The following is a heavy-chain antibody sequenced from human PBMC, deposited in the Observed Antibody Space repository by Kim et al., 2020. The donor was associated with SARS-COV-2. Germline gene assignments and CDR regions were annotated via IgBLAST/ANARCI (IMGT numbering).Heavy chain of an antibody. CDR2: TI. CDR3: ASYGSVPDDY. J-gene: IGHJ4*02. Sequence: TIYYADSVKGRFTISRDNAKNSLYLQMNSLRAEDTAVYYCASYGSVPDDYWGQGTLVTVSS. V-gene: IGHV3-48*04. D-gene: IGHD2-2*01.